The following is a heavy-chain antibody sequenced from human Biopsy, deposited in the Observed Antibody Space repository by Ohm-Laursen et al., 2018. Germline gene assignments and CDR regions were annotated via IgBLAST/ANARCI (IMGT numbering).Heavy chain of an antibody. CDR2: IYYSVMT. V-gene: IGHV4-59*01. CDR3: ARGDYFDSNGYFWFDP. J-gene: IGHJ5*02. CDR1: GGDINNYY. D-gene: IGHD3-22*01. Sequence: PSETLSLTCNVSGGDINNYYWSWIRQPPGKGLEWIGHIYYSVMTNYNPSLQSRVSISVDTSRNQVSLTLSSVTAADTAVYYCARGDYFDSNGYFWFDPWGQGTLVTVSS.